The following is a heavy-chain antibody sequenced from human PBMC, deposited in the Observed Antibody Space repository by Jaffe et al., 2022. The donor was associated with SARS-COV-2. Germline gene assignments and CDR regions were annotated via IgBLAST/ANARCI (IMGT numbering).Heavy chain of an antibody. J-gene: IGHJ4*02. D-gene: IGHD6-25*01. CDR3: ARGQRLGF. V-gene: IGHV3-7*01. Sequence: EVQLVESGGGLVQPGGSLRLSCAASGSTFSSYWMSWVRQAPGKGLEWVANIKEDGSEKNYVDSVKGRFTISRDNPKNSLYLQMNSLRAEDTAVYYCARGQRLGFWGQGTLVTVSS. CDR2: IKEDGSEK. CDR1: GSTFSSYW.